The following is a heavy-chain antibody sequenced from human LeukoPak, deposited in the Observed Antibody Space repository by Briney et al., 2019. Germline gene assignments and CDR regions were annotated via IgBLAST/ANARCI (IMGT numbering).Heavy chain of an antibody. CDR3: ARDGASVGLVGATLFLDY. Sequence: ASVKASCKASGGTFSSYAISWVRQAPGQGLEWMGGIIPIFGTANYAQKFQGRVTITTDESTSTAYMELSSLRSEDTAVYYCARDGASVGLVGATLFLDYWGQGTLVTVSS. V-gene: IGHV1-69*05. J-gene: IGHJ4*02. D-gene: IGHD1-26*01. CDR1: GGTFSSYA. CDR2: IIPIFGTA.